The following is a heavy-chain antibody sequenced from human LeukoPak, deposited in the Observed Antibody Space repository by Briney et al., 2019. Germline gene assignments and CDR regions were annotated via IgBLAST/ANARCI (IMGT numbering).Heavy chain of an antibody. J-gene: IGHJ5*02. D-gene: IGHD3-10*01. CDR3: AHLNGGFAEPSNWFDP. CDR2: IKQDGSEK. Sequence: GGSLRLSCAASGFTFSSYWMSWVRQAPGKGLEWVANIKQDGSEKYVDSVKGRFTISRDNAKNSLYLHMNSLRAEDTAVYYCAHLNGGFAEPSNWFDPWGQGTLVTVSS. V-gene: IGHV3-7*01. CDR1: GFTFSSYW.